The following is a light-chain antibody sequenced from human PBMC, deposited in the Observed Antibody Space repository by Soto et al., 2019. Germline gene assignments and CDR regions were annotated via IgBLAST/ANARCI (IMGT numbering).Light chain of an antibody. V-gene: IGKV1-27*01. Sequence: DIQMTQSPSSLSASVGDRVTITCRASQGISSYLAWYQQKPGKVPKLLIYAASTLQSGVPSRFSGSGSGTDFTHTISSLQPEDVATYSCQKYNSAPLTFGGGTKVEVK. CDR1: QGISSY. CDR3: QKYNSAPLT. CDR2: AAS. J-gene: IGKJ4*01.